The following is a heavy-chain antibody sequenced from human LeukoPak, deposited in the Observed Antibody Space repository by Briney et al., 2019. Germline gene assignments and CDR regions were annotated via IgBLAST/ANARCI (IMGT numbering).Heavy chain of an antibody. J-gene: IGHJ3*02. CDR3: AKDPRDYVWGSYRDDAFDI. Sequence: GGSLRLSCAASGFTFSSYAMSWVHQAPGKGLEWVSAISGSGGSTYYADSVKGRFTISRDNSKNTLYLQMNSLRAEDTAVYYCAKDPRDYVWGSYRDDAFDIWGQGTMVTVSS. D-gene: IGHD3-16*02. V-gene: IGHV3-23*01. CDR2: ISGSGGST. CDR1: GFTFSSYA.